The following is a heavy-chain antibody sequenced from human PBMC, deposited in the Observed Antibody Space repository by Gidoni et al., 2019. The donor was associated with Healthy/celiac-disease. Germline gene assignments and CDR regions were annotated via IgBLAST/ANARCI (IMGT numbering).Heavy chain of an antibody. J-gene: IGHJ5*02. CDR1: GGSISSGGYY. D-gene: IGHD3-22*01. CDR3: ARARDSSGYYFWFDP. V-gene: IGHV4-31*03. CDR2: IYYSGST. Sequence: QVQLQESGPGLVTPSQTLSLTCTVSGGSISSGGYYWSWIRQHPGKGLEWIGYIYYSGSTYYNPSLKSRVTISVDTSKNQFSLKLSSVTAADTAVYYCARARDSSGYYFWFDPWGQGTLVTVSS.